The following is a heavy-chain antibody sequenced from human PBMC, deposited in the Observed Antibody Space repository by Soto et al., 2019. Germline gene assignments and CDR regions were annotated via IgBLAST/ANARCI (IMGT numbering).Heavy chain of an antibody. V-gene: IGHV4-34*01. D-gene: IGHD3-3*01. CDR3: ARGGRFLEWFLPRDYYYYYMDV. CDR1: GGSFSGYY. CDR2: INHSGST. J-gene: IGHJ6*03. Sequence: SETLSLTCAVYGGSFSGYYWSWIRQPPGKGLEWIGEINHSGSTNYNPSLKSRVTISVDTSKNQFSLKLSSVTAADTAVYYCARGGRFLEWFLPRDYYYYYMDVWGKGTTVTVSS.